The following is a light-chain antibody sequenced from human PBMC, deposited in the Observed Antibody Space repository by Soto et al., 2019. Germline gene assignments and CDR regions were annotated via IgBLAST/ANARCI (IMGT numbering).Light chain of an antibody. CDR1: QSVSSY. J-gene: IGKJ5*01. CDR3: QQYGSSPTT. V-gene: IGKV3-20*01. CDR2: DAS. Sequence: IVLTQSPATLSLSPWERATLPCRASQSVSSYLAWYQQKPGQAPRLLIYDASSRATGIPDRFSGSASGTDFTLTISRLEPEDFAVYYCQQYGSSPTTFGQGTRLEIK.